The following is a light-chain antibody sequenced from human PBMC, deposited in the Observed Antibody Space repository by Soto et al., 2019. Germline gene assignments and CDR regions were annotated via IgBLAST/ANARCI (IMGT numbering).Light chain of an antibody. Sequence: QSVLTQPPSVSAAPGQKVSISCSGSSSNVGKNFVSWYQHVPGKAPKLLIYDNQKRPSGIPDRFSASKSGTSATLDITGLQTGDEADDYCGTWDSSLTSGVIFGGGTKVTVL. CDR3: GTWDSSLTSGVI. V-gene: IGLV1-51*01. J-gene: IGLJ2*01. CDR1: SSNVGKNF. CDR2: DNQ.